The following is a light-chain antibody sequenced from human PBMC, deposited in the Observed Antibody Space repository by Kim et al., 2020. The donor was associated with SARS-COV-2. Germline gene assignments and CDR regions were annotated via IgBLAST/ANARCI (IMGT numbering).Light chain of an antibody. Sequence: SPGERATLSSRASQSVSSNYLGWYQQKPGQAPRLLIYGASSRPTGIPDRFSGSGSGTDFTLTISRLEPEDFAVYYCQQYGSSPRTFGQGTKVDIK. CDR2: GAS. CDR3: QQYGSSPRT. V-gene: IGKV3-20*01. J-gene: IGKJ1*01. CDR1: QSVSSNY.